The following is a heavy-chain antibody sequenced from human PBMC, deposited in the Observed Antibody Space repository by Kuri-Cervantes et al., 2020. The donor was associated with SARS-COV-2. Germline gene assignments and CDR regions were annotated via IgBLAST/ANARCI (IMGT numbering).Heavy chain of an antibody. CDR1: EFTFSSYE. CDR2: ISNSGSSI. Sequence: GGSLRLSYVASEFTFSSYEMNWVRQAPGKGLEWVSYISNSGSSIYYADSVKGRFTISRDNAKNSLYLQMNTLRAEDTAVYYCARESPGIRFLEWVPWGQGTLVTVSS. D-gene: IGHD3-3*01. J-gene: IGHJ5*02. CDR3: ARESPGIRFLEWVP. V-gene: IGHV3-48*03.